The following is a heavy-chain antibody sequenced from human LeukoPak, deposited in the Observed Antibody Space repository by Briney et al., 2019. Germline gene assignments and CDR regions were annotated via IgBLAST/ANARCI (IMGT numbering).Heavy chain of an antibody. CDR1: GYSFNNYW. D-gene: IGHD2-15*01. J-gene: IGHJ4*02. CDR3: ARQICSGGSCFEGY. Sequence: GESLKISCKGSGYSFNNYWIGWVRQLPGKGLEWMGIIYPGDSDTRYSPSFQGQVTISADKSISTAYLQWSSLKASDTAMYHCARQICSGGSCFEGYWGQGTLVTVSS. V-gene: IGHV5-51*01. CDR2: IYPGDSDT.